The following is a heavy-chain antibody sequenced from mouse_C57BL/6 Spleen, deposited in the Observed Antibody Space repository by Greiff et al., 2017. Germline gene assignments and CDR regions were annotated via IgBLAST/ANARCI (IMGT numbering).Heavy chain of an antibody. Sequence: QVQLQQPGAELVMPGASVTLSCKASGYSFTSYWMHWVKPRPGQGLEWIGEIDPSDSYTNYNPKFKGKFTLTVDKSASSAHMLLSSLTSEDSAFYYCARRYGSSYFDYWGQGTTLTVSS. D-gene: IGHD1-1*01. CDR2: IDPSDSYT. V-gene: IGHV1-69*01. CDR1: GYSFTSYW. CDR3: ARRYGSSYFDY. J-gene: IGHJ2*01.